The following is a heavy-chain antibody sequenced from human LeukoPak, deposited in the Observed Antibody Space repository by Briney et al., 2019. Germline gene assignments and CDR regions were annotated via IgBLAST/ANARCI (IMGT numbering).Heavy chain of an antibody. CDR2: IYYSGST. D-gene: IGHD2-2*01. CDR3: ARVALPAAPFDP. J-gene: IGHJ5*02. V-gene: IGHV4-59*01. CDR1: GGSISSYY. Sequence: SETLSLTCTVSGGSISSYYWSWIRQPPGRGLEWIGYIYYSGSTNYNPSLKSRVTISVDTSKNQFSLKLSSVTAADTAVYYCARVALPAAPFDPWGQGTLVTVSS.